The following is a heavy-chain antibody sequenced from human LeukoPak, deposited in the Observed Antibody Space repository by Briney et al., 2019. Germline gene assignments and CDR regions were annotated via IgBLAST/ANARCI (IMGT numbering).Heavy chain of an antibody. Sequence: GGSLRLSCAVSGFTFSTYVMSWVRQAPGKWLEWVSGITNSGGSTYYADSVKGRFTISRDNSKNTLYLQMNSLRAEDTAVYYCAKVGLRLGGDYWGQGTLVAVSS. CDR3: AKVGLRLGGDY. J-gene: IGHJ4*02. D-gene: IGHD4-17*01. V-gene: IGHV3-23*01. CDR2: ITNSGGST. CDR1: GFTFSTYV.